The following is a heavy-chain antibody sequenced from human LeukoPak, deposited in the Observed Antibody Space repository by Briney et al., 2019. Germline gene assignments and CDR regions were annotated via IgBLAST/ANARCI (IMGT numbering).Heavy chain of an antibody. V-gene: IGHV4-34*01. CDR3: ARGYMWGYSYGYAHDY. Sequence: PSETLSLTCAVYGGSFSGYYWSWIRQPPGKGLEWIGEINHSGSTNYNPSLKSRVTTSVDTSKNQFSLKLSSVTAADTAVYYCARGYMWGYSYGYAHDYWGQGTLVTVSS. J-gene: IGHJ4*02. D-gene: IGHD5-18*01. CDR1: GGSFSGYY. CDR2: INHSGST.